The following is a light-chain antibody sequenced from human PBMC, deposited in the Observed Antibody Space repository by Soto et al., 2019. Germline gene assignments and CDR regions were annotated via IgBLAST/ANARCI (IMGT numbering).Light chain of an antibody. J-gene: IGLJ1*01. CDR1: TVDVGYYDY. CDR2: EVT. CDR3: SSYAGSNNFV. Sequence: QSALTQPPSPSGFPDQQVTISSPGTTVDVGYYDYVSWYQQHPGKAPKLVIYEVTKRPSGVPDRVSASKSGNTASLTVSGLRAEDEADYYCSSYAGSNNFVFGSGTKVTVL. V-gene: IGLV2-8*01.